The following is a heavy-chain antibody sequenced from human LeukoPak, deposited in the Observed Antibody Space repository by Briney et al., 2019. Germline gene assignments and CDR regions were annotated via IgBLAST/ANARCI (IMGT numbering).Heavy chain of an antibody. D-gene: IGHD2-15*01. Sequence: PGGSLRLSCAASGFTFSNYAIHWVRQAPGKGLEWVAVISYDGSNEYYADSVKGRFTISRDNAKNSLYLQMNSLRAEDTAVYYCARDLRGAYYYYYGMDVWGQGTTVTVSS. J-gene: IGHJ6*02. CDR3: ARDLRGAYYYYYGMDV. V-gene: IGHV3-30-3*01. CDR1: GFTFSNYA. CDR2: ISYDGSNE.